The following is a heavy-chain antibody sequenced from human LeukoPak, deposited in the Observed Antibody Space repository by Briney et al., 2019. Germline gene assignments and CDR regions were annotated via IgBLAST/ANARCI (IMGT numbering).Heavy chain of an antibody. CDR2: IYHSGST. V-gene: IGHV4-59*08. D-gene: IGHD1-26*01. CDR3: ASGIVGAPPLLGY. CDR1: GGSISSYY. Sequence: SETLSLTCTVSGGSISSYYWSWIRQPPGKGLEWIGSIYHSGSTYYNPSLKSRVTISVDTSKNQFSLKLSSVTAADTAVYYCASGIVGAPPLLGYWGQGTLVTVSS. J-gene: IGHJ4*02.